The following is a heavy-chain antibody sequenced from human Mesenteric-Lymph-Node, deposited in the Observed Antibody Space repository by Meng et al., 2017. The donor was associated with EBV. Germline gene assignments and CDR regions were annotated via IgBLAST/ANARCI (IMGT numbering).Heavy chain of an antibody. V-gene: IGHV5-51*01. J-gene: IGHJ4*02. Sequence: GAEVKKPGESLKISCNGSGYIFTSYRTGCVRQMPGKGLEWMGISYPGDSDTRYSPSVQGQVTISADKSISTAYLQWSSLKASDTAMYYCARHQGNSGGDYWGQGTLVTVSS. CDR1: GYIFTSYR. CDR2: SYPGDSDT. CDR3: ARHQGNSGGDY. D-gene: IGHD4-23*01.